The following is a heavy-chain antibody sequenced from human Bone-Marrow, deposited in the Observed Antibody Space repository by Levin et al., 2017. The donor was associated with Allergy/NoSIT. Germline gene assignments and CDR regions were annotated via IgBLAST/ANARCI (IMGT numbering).Heavy chain of an antibody. CDR3: AKDRDFYGSGSLGN. D-gene: IGHD3-10*01. J-gene: IGHJ4*02. CDR1: GFTFSNYA. V-gene: IGHV3-23*01. CDR2: ISGSGDST. Sequence: GESLKISCAASGFTFSNYAMSWVRQAPGKGLEWVSGISGSGDSTYDGDSVKGRFTISRDNSKNTLYLQMNSLRAEDTAVYYCAKDRDFYGSGSLGNWGQGTLDTVSS.